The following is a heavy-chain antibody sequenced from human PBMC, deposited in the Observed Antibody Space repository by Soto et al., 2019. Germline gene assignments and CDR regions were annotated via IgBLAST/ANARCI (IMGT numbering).Heavy chain of an antibody. CDR2: INPNSGST. CDR1: GYSVTNYY. CDR3: ARAGIAYCSSTTCYLYYYVMDV. D-gene: IGHD2-2*01. J-gene: IGHJ6*02. V-gene: IGHV1-46*01. Sequence: GASGKVSCKASGYSVTNYYMHWVRQAPGQGLEWMGIINPNSGSTTYAQKFQGRVTMTKDTSTSTVYMELTSLTSGDTAVYYCARAGIAYCSSTTCYLYYYVMDVWG.